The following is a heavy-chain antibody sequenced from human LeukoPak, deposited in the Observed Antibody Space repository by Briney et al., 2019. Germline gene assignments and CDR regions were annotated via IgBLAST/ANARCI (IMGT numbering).Heavy chain of an antibody. J-gene: IGHJ4*02. V-gene: IGHV3-33*01. CDR2: IWYDGSNK. CDR3: ARGIEDRITIFGY. Sequence: GGSLRLSCAASGFTFSSYGMHWVRQAPGKGLEWVAVIWYDGSNKYYADSVKGRFTISRDNAKNSLYLQMNSLRAEDTAVYYCARGIEDRITIFGYWGQGTLVTVSS. CDR1: GFTFSSYG. D-gene: IGHD3-3*01.